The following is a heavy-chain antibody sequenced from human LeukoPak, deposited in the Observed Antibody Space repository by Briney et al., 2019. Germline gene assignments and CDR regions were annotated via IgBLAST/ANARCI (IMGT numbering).Heavy chain of an antibody. CDR3: AKGPYYDSSGYYPAKGGYFDY. CDR1: GFTFSSYA. V-gene: IGHV3-23*01. J-gene: IGHJ4*02. D-gene: IGHD3-22*01. CDR2: ISGSGGST. Sequence: PGGSLRLSCAASGFTFSSYAMSWVRQAPGKGLEWVSAISGSGGSTYYADSVKGRFTISRDNSKNTLYLQMNSLRAEDTAVYYCAKGPYYDSSGYYPAKGGYFDYWGQGTLVTVSS.